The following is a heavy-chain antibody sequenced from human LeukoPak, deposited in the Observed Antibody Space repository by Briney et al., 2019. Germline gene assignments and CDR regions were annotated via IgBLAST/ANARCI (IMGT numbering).Heavy chain of an antibody. D-gene: IGHD6-13*01. CDR2: IYYSGST. CDR1: GGSISSSSHS. Sequence: SETLSLTCSVSGGSISSSSHSWGWIRQSPGKGLERIGSIYYSGSTYYNPSLKSRVTISVDTSKNQFSLKLSSVTAADTAVYYCARPTAAAGGYWGQGTLVTVSS. J-gene: IGHJ4*02. V-gene: IGHV4-39*01. CDR3: ARPTAAAGGY.